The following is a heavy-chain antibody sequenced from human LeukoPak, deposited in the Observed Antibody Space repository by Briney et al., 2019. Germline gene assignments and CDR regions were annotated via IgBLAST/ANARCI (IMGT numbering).Heavy chain of an antibody. J-gene: IGHJ5*02. Sequence: GESLKISCKGSGYSFTSYWIGWVRQMPGKGLEWMGIIYPGDSDTRYSPSFQGQVTISADKSISTAYLQWSSLKASDTAMYYCARLRDGSGVVGWFDPWGQGTLVTVSS. V-gene: IGHV5-51*01. CDR2: IYPGDSDT. CDR1: GYSFTSYW. D-gene: IGHD3-3*01. CDR3: ARLRDGSGVVGWFDP.